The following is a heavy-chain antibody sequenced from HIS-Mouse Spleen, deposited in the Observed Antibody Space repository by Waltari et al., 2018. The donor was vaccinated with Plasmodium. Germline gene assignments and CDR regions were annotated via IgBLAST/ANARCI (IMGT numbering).Heavy chain of an antibody. V-gene: IGHV3-7*01. D-gene: IGHD5-12*01. CDR1: GLPFSRYW. Sequence: EVQLVESGGGLVQPGGSMRLSCAASGLPFSRYWMSWVRQAPGKGLEWVANIKQDGSEKYYVDSVKGRFTISRDNAKNSLYLQMNSLRAEDTAVYYCARDRRGYWYFDLWGRGTLVTVSS. CDR2: IKQDGSEK. J-gene: IGHJ2*01. CDR3: ARDRRGYWYFDL.